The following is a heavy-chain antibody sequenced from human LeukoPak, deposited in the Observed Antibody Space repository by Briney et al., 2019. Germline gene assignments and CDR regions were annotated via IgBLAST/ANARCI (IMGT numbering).Heavy chain of an antibody. D-gene: IGHD4-17*01. CDR1: GGSISSYY. Sequence: SETLSLTCTVSGGSISSYYWSWIRQPPGKGLEWIGEINHSGSTNYNPSLKSRVTISVDTSKNQFSLKLSSVTAADTVVYYCARLSVTTVTRYYYYYMDVWGKGTTVTISS. J-gene: IGHJ6*03. CDR3: ARLSVTTVTRYYYYYMDV. V-gene: IGHV4-34*01. CDR2: INHSGST.